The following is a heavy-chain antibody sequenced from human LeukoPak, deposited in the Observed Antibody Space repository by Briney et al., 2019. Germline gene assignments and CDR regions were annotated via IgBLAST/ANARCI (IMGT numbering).Heavy chain of an antibody. D-gene: IGHD6-6*01. CDR1: GFTFDDYA. CDR2: ISGYCGIT. CDR3: AKAEWGIAARFDY. J-gene: IGHJ4*02. V-gene: IGHV3-43*02. Sequence: GGSLRLSCAASGFTFDDYAMHWVRQAPGKGLEWVSLISGYCGITYYADSVKGRFTISRDNSQTSLYLTMNRVRTEHTALYYCAKAEWGIAARFDYWGQGTLVTVSS.